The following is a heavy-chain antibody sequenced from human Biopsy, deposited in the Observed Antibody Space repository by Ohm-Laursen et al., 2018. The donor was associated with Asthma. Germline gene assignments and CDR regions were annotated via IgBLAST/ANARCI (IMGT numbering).Heavy chain of an antibody. J-gene: IGHJ3*01. CDR3: ARQKLAAAEGPFDL. CDR2: IYKSGQV. Sequence: TLSLTCTVSGGSISSNFYYWGWIRQPPGKGLEWIGNIYKSGQVYYNLSLKSRVTISVDTSKNQFSLQVTSVTAADTAVYYCARQKLAAAEGPFDLWGQGTMVTVSS. CDR1: GGSISSNFYY. V-gene: IGHV4-39*01. D-gene: IGHD6-13*01.